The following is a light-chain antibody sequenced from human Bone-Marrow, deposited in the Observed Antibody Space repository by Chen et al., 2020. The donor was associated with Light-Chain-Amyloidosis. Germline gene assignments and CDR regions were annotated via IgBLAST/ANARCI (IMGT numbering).Light chain of an antibody. CDR2: QVN. Sequence: QSALTQSPSASGSPGQSVTISCTGTSSDVGGYDYVSWYQQHPGKAPKLSIYQVNQRPSGVPDRFPGSNADNTASLTVSGLLAEDEADYCCFSYAGSNTLGVFGTGTKVTVL. J-gene: IGLJ1*01. CDR3: FSYAGSNTLGV. V-gene: IGLV2-8*01. CDR1: SSDVGGYDY.